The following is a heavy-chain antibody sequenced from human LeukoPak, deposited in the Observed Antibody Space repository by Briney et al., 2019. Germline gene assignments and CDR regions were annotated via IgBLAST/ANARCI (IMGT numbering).Heavy chain of an antibody. V-gene: IGHV4-39*07. Sequence: SETLSLTCTVSGGSISSSSFYWGWIRQPPGKGLEWIGSIHYSGSTYYNPSLMSQVTISVDTSKNQFSLKLSSVTAADTAVYYCASGLQLWPRSRSYYMDVWGKGTRVTVSS. CDR1: GGSISSSSFY. D-gene: IGHD5-18*01. J-gene: IGHJ6*03. CDR2: IHYSGST. CDR3: ASGLQLWPRSRSYYMDV.